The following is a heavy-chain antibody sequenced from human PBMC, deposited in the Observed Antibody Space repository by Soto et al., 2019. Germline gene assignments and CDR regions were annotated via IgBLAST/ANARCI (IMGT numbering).Heavy chain of an antibody. J-gene: IGHJ4*02. Sequence: SETLSLTCSVSGGSMSEYFWSWIRQCPAPGLEWIGYIYYLGSTDYNPSLKGRVTISVDTSKRQFSLRLTSVTAADTAVYYCARDGYDGSGSPYPAYWGPGTQVTVSS. V-gene: IGHV4-59*01. CDR1: GGSMSEYF. CDR3: ARDGYDGSGSPYPAY. CDR2: IYYLGST. D-gene: IGHD3-10*01.